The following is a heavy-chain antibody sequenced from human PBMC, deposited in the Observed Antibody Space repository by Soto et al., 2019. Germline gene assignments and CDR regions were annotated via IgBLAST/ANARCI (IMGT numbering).Heavy chain of an antibody. CDR2: IIPIFGTA. CDR3: ASYYSSGWYGYFDY. D-gene: IGHD6-19*01. Sequence: SVKVSGKASGGTFSSYAISWVRQAPGQGLEWMGGIIPIFGTANYAQKFQGRVTITADESTSTAYMELSSLRSEDTAVYYCASYYSSGWYGYFDYWGQGTLVTV. CDR1: GGTFSSYA. J-gene: IGHJ4*02. V-gene: IGHV1-69*13.